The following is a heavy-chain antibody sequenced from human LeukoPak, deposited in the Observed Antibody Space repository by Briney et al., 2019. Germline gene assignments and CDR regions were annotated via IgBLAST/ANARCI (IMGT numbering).Heavy chain of an antibody. V-gene: IGHV1-18*01. D-gene: IGHD6-13*01. CDR1: GYTFTSYG. J-gene: IGHJ4*02. CDR2: ISAYNGNT. CDR3: ARDLHSSSWYREFDY. Sequence: GASVKVSCKASGYTFTSYGISWVRQAPGQGLEWMGWISAYNGNTNYAQKLQGRVTMTRDTSTSTVYMELSSLRSEDTAVYYCARDLHSSSWYREFDYWGQGTLVTVSS.